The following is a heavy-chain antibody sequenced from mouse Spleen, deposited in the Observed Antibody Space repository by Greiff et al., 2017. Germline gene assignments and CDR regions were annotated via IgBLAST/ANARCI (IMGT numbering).Heavy chain of an antibody. Sequence: VQLVESGAELMKPGASVKISCTASGYTFSSYWIEWVKQRPGHGLEWIGEILPGSGSTNYNEKFKGKATFTADTSSNTAYMQLSSLTSEDSAVFYCASITTVVADAMDYWGQGTSVTVSS. CDR1: GYTFSSYW. CDR3: ASITTVVADAMDY. D-gene: IGHD1-1*01. J-gene: IGHJ4*01. V-gene: IGHV1-9*01. CDR2: ILPGSGST.